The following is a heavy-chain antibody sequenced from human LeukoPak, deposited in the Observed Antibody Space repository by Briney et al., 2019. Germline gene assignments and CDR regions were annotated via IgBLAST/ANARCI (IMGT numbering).Heavy chain of an antibody. CDR3: ARVHTTRRYSPADFDY. V-gene: IGHV4-59*01. Sequence: PSETLSLTCTVSGGSISSYYWSWIRQPPGKGLEWIGYIYYSGSTNYNPSLKSRFTILVGTSKNQFSLKLSSVTAADTAVYYCARVHTTRRYSPADFDYWGQGTLVTVSS. J-gene: IGHJ4*02. CDR1: GGSISSYY. CDR2: IYYSGST. D-gene: IGHD5-18*01.